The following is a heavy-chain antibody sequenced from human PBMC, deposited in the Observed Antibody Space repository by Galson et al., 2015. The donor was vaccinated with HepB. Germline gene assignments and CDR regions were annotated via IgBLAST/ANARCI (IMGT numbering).Heavy chain of an antibody. V-gene: IGHV3-74*01. D-gene: IGHD1-7*01. CDR3: ARAGWNYNDYFDY. CDR2: INSDGSST. J-gene: IGHJ4*02. Sequence: SLRLSCAASGFTFSSYWMHWVRQAPGKGLVWVSRINSDGSSTSYADSVKGRFTISRDNAKNTLYLQMNSLRAEDTAVYYCARAGWNYNDYFDYWGQGTLVTVSS. CDR1: GFTFSSYW.